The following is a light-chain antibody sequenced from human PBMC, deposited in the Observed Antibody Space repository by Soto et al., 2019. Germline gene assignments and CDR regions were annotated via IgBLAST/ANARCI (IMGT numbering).Light chain of an antibody. CDR2: GTS. CDR1: QSVSSSY. J-gene: IGKJ1*01. CDR3: QHYDNWPPWT. Sequence: EIVLTQSPGTLSLSPGESATLSCRASQSVSSSYLAWYQQRPGQAPRLLLYGTSTRATGIPARFSGSGAGTEFTLTITSLQSEDFAVYYCQHYDNWPPWTFGRGTKVDIK. V-gene: IGKV3-15*01.